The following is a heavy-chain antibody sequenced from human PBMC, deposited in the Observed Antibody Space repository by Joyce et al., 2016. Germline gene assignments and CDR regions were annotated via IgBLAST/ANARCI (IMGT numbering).Heavy chain of an antibody. CDR3: ARSPSNSWHTFDS. CDR2: ISPDGSKK. V-gene: IGHV3-30-3*01. Sequence: QVPLVESGGGVAQPGRSLRLSCAASGFTFNRYAMQWVRQTPGTGLEWVAVISPDGSKKFYSDSVKDRFIISRDNSNKMVFVQMNSLRVEDTGVYYCARSPSNSWHTFDSWGQGTLVSVSS. D-gene: IGHD2-2*01. CDR1: GFTFNRYA. J-gene: IGHJ4*02.